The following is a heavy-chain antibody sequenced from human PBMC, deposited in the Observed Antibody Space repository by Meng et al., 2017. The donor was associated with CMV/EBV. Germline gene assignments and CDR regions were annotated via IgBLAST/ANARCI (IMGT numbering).Heavy chain of an antibody. Sequence: ASVKVSCKASGYTFTSYGISWVRQAPGQGLVWMGWISAYNGNTNYAQKLQGRVTMTTDTSTSTAYMELRSLRSDDTAVYYCAREGQLEWFRISSYGMDVWGQGTTVTVSS. CDR3: AREGQLEWFRISSYGMDV. J-gene: IGHJ6*02. CDR1: GYTFTSYG. V-gene: IGHV1-18*01. CDR2: ISAYNGNT. D-gene: IGHD3-3*01.